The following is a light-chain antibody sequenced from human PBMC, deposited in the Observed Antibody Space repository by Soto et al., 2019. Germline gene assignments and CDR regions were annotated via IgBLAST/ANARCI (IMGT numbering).Light chain of an antibody. V-gene: IGKV1-39*01. J-gene: IGKJ1*01. CDR2: AAS. CDR3: QQSYSSPQT. Sequence: DIQMTQSPSSLSASVGDRVTITCRPSQSISSYLNWYQQKPGKAPKFLIYAASNLQSGVPSRFSGSRSGTDFTLTISSLQPEDFATYYCQQSYSSPQTFGQGTKVEIK. CDR1: QSISSY.